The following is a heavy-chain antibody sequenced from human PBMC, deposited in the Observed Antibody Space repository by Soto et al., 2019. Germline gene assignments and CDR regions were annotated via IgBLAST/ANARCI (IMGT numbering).Heavy chain of an antibody. V-gene: IGHV1-8*01. J-gene: IGHJ6*03. CDR2: MNPNSGNT. Sequence: QVQLVQSGAEVKKPGASVKVSCKASGYTFTSYDINWVRQATGQGLEWMGWMNPNSGNTGYAQKFQGRVTMTRNTSIRTSYRELSSLRSEDTSVYYCARGVNSLYDYYYMDVWGKGTTVTVSS. CDR3: ARGVNSLYDYYYMDV. D-gene: IGHD6-13*01. CDR1: GYTFTSYD.